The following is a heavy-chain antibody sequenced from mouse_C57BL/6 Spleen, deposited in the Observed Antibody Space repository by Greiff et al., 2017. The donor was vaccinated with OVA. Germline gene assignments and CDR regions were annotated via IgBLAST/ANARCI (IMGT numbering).Heavy chain of an antibody. D-gene: IGHD1-1*01. CDR1: GFTFSSYA. Sequence: EVKLVESGEGLVKPGGSLKLSCAASGFTFSSYAMSWVRQTPEKRLEWVAYISSGGDYIYYADTVKGRFTISRDNARNTLYLQMSSLKSEDTAMYYCTREDYGEDYAMDYWGQGTSVTVSS. CDR3: TREDYGEDYAMDY. J-gene: IGHJ4*01. V-gene: IGHV5-9-1*02. CDR2: ISSGGDYI.